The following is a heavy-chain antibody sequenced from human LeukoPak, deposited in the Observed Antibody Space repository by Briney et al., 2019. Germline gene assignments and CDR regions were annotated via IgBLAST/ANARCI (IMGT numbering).Heavy chain of an antibody. Sequence: PGGSLRLSCAASGFTFTSYDMNWVRQAPGKGLEWVSYISSSGSTIYYADSVKGRFTISRDNAKNSLYLQMDSLRAEDTAVYYCARDGVSSSPDFDYWGQGTLVTVSS. D-gene: IGHD6-6*01. CDR1: GFTFTSYD. CDR3: ARDGVSSSPDFDY. V-gene: IGHV3-48*03. J-gene: IGHJ4*02. CDR2: ISSSGSTI.